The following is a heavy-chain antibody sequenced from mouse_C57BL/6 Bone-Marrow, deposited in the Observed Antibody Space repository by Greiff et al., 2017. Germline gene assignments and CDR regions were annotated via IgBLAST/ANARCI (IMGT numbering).Heavy chain of an antibody. J-gene: IGHJ1*03. CDR1: GFTFSDYG. CDR2: ISSGSSTI. Sequence: EVQLVESGGGLVKPGGSLKLSCAASGFTFSDYGMHWVRQAPEKGLEWVAYISSGSSTIYYADTVKGRFTISRDNAKNTLFLQMTSLRSEDTAMYYCASKVPITTVVAPGWYFDVWGTGTTVTVSS. D-gene: IGHD1-1*01. V-gene: IGHV5-17*01. CDR3: ASKVPITTVVAPGWYFDV.